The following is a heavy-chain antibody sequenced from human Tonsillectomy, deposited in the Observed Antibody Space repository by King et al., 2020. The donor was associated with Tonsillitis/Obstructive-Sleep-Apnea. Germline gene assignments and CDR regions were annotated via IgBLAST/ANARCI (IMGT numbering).Heavy chain of an antibody. J-gene: IGHJ4*02. CDR2: ISGSGGRA. CDR1: GFTLRSYA. V-gene: IGHV3-23*04. Sequence: VQLVESGGGLVQPGGSLRLSCAASGFTLRSYAISWVRQAPGKGLEWVSTISGSGGRAYYADSVKGRFTISRDKSKNTLYLEMNSLRAEDTAEYFCAKENGDYDFWSGHPYNLWGQGTLVTVSS. D-gene: IGHD3-3*01. CDR3: AKENGDYDFWSGHPYNL.